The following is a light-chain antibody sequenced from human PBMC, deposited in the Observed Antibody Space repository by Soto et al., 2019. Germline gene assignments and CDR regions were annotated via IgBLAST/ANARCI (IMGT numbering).Light chain of an antibody. CDR3: QQYGSSPRT. CDR2: GAS. Sequence: EMVLTQSPGTLSLSPGERATLSCRASQSVSGRYLAWYQQKPGQAPRLLIYGASSRATGIPDRFSGSGSGNDFTLTISRLEPEDVAVYYCQQYGSSPRTFGQGTKVEIK. V-gene: IGKV3-20*01. CDR1: QSVSGRY. J-gene: IGKJ1*01.